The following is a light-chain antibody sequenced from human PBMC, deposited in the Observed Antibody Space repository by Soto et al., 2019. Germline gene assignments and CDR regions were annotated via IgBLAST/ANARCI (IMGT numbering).Light chain of an antibody. CDR1: KGIYNY. Sequence: DIQMTQSPPSLSASVGDRVTITCRASKGIYNYLAWFQQQPGTAPKPLIYATSNFHSGVPSMFTCSRSWTELTLPLNNLQPEDVVTYYYQQNTSYPGTFRQGSKVELK. J-gene: IGKJ1*01. CDR3: QQNTSYPGT. CDR2: ATS. V-gene: IGKV1-16*01.